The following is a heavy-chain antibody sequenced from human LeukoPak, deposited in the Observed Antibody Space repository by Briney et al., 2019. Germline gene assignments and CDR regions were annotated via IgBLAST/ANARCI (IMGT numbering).Heavy chain of an antibody. J-gene: IGHJ4*02. D-gene: IGHD3-10*01. Sequence: PGGSLRLSCAASGFTFSVYWMHWVRHVPGKGLVWVSRINSDGSSTSYADSVKGRFTISRDNSKNTLYLQMNSLRAEDTAVYYCAKIRGRGGYYGSKYWGQGTLVTVSS. CDR1: GFTFSVYW. V-gene: IGHV3-74*01. CDR2: INSDGSST. CDR3: AKIRGRGGYYGSKY.